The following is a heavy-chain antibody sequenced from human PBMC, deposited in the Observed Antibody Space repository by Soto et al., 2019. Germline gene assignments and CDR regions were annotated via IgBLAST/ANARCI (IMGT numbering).Heavy chain of an antibody. Sequence: PGESLKISCKGSGYSFTSYWISWVRQMPGKGLEWMGRIGPSDSYTNYGPSFQGHVTIAADKSISTAYLQWSSLKASDTAMYYCSSRGSSGYFDWFGPCDRGTLVTVS. V-gene: IGHV5-10-1*01. CDR2: IGPSDSYT. D-gene: IGHD3-22*01. J-gene: IGHJ5*02. CDR3: SSRGSSGYFDWFGP. CDR1: GYSFTSYW.